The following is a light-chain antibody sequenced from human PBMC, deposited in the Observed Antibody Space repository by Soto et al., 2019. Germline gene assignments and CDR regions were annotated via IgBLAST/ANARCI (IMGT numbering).Light chain of an antibody. J-gene: IGKJ2*01. V-gene: IGKV3-11*01. CDR3: QQRRNWPLT. CDR1: QRVSSY. CDR2: DAS. Sequence: EIVFTQSPATLSLSPGERVTLSCSARQRVSSYVAWYQQKPGQAPRLLIYDASNRATGIPARFSGSGSGTDFTLTISSLEPEDFAVYYCQQRRNWPLTFGQGTKLEIK.